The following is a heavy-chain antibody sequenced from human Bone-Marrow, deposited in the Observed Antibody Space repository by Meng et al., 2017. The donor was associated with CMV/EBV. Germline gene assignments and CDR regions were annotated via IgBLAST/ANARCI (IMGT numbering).Heavy chain of an antibody. V-gene: IGHV3-21*01. J-gene: IGHJ4*02. D-gene: IGHD3-10*01. Sequence: GGSLRLSCAASGFTFSSYSMNWVRQAPGKGLEWVSSISSSSSYIYYADSVKGRFTISRDNAKNSLYLRINSLRAEDTAVYYCARGPRFGELFDWGQGTLVTVSS. CDR2: ISSSSSYI. CDR3: ARGPRFGELFD. CDR1: GFTFSSYS.